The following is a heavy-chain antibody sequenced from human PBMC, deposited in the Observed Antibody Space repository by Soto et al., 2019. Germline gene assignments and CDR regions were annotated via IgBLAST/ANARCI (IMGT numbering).Heavy chain of an antibody. V-gene: IGHV1-69*13. CDR3: AKVRYSSPMGYYYGMDV. J-gene: IGHJ6*02. D-gene: IGHD2-2*01. Sequence: EASVKVSCKASRVAFNKFIVTWVRQAPGLGLEWVGGIIPVFGTANYAQKFQGRVTITADESTSTSYMEVNNLRSEDTAVYYCAKVRYSSPMGYYYGMDVWGQRTTVTVSS. CDR1: RVAFNKFI. CDR2: IIPVFGTA.